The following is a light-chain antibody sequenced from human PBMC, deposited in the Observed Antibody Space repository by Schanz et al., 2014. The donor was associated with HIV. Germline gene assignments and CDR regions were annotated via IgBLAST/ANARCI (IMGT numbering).Light chain of an antibody. V-gene: IGKV3-20*01. CDR2: GAS. CDR3: QQYGNSPRT. CDR1: QTVSSSS. Sequence: EIVLTQSPGTLSLSPGERATLSCRASQTVSSSSLAWYQQEPGQAPRLLIYGASSRATGIPDRFSGSGSGTDFTLTISRLEPEDFAVYYCQQYGNSPRTFGQGTKVEIK. J-gene: IGKJ1*01.